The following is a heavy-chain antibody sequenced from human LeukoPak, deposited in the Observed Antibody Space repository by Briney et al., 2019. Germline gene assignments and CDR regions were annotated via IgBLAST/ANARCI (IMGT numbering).Heavy chain of an antibody. Sequence: GGSLRLSCAASGFTFSSYAMHWVRQAPGKGLEWVAVISYDGSNKYYADSVKGRFTISRDNSKNTLYLQMNSLRAEDTAVYYCARGLNWNLRATFDYWGQGTLVTVSS. CDR3: ARGLNWNLRATFDY. V-gene: IGHV3-30-3*01. CDR1: GFTFSSYA. J-gene: IGHJ4*02. CDR2: ISYDGSNK. D-gene: IGHD1-20*01.